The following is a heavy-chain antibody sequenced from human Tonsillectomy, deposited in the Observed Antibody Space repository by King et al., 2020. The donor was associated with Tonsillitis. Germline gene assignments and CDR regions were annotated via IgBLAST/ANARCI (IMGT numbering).Heavy chain of an antibody. D-gene: IGHD2-15*01. V-gene: IGHV3-30*04. CDR2: TSYDGSDK. Sequence: QWQLVQSGGGVVQPGRSLRLSCAASGFPFSSYPMHWVRQATGKGLEWVAVTSYDGSDKYYADSVKGRFIISRDNSRNTLYLQMNSLRGDDTAVYYCARDPSGGSYRWFAPWGQGTLVTVSS. CDR3: ARDPSGGSYRWFAP. CDR1: GFPFSSYP. J-gene: IGHJ5*02.